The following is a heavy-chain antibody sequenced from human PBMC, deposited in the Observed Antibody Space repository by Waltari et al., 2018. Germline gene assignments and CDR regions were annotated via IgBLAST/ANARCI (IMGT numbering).Heavy chain of an antibody. Sequence: EVQLVESGGGLVQPGGSLRLSCAASGFTFSSYAMNWVRQAPGKGLEWVSYISSSGSTIYYADSVKGRFTISRDNAKNSLYLQMNSLRAEDTAVYYCARDGGMVYAMDYWGQGTLVTVSS. J-gene: IGHJ4*02. D-gene: IGHD2-8*01. CDR1: GFTFSSYA. V-gene: IGHV3-48*03. CDR3: ARDGGMVYAMDY. CDR2: ISSSGSTI.